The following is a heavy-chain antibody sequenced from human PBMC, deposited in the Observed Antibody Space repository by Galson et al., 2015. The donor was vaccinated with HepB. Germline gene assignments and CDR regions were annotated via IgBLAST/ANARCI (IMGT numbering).Heavy chain of an antibody. CDR1: GGTFSSYA. CDR2: IIPIFGTA. V-gene: IGHV1-69*13. CDR3: ARGYYYDSSGYQVGDYYYMDV. Sequence: SVKVSCKASGGTFSSYAISWVRQAPGQGLEWMGGIIPIFGTANYAQKFQGRVTITADESTSTAYMELSSLRSEDTAVYYCARGYYYDSSGYQVGDYYYMDVWGKGTTVTVSS. J-gene: IGHJ6*03. D-gene: IGHD3-22*01.